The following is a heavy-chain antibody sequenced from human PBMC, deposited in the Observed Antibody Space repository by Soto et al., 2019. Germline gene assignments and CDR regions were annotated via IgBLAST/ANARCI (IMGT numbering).Heavy chain of an antibody. CDR2: ISYDGSNK. Sequence: QVQLVESGGGVVQPGRSLRLSCAASGFTFSSYGMHWVRQAPGKGLEWVAVISYDGSNKYYADSVKGRFTISRDNSKNTVYLQMNSLRAEDTAVYYCAKDLYGSSWIFYFDYWGQGTLVTVSS. V-gene: IGHV3-30*18. CDR3: AKDLYGSSWIFYFDY. CDR1: GFTFSSYG. D-gene: IGHD6-13*01. J-gene: IGHJ4*02.